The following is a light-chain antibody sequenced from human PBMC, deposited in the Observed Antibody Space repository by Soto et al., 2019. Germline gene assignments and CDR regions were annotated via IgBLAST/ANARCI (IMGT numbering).Light chain of an antibody. Sequence: EIVLTQSPATLSLSPGERATLSCRASQSVSSYLAWYQQKPGQAPRLLIYDASNRATGIPARFSGSGSGTDFTLTISSLQPEDFATYYCQQLNSYPSSTFGGGTKVDIK. V-gene: IGKV3-11*01. J-gene: IGKJ4*01. CDR3: QQLNSYPSST. CDR2: DAS. CDR1: QSVSSY.